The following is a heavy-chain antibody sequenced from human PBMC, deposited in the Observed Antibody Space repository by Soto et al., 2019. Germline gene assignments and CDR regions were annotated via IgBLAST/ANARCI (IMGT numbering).Heavy chain of an antibody. J-gene: IGHJ6*02. CDR1: GGSFSGYY. CDR3: ARARGGYSSSWPYKGPRRWADV. Sequence: SETLSLTCAVYGGSFSGYYWSWIRQPPGKGLEWIGEINHSGSTNYNPSLKSRVTISVNTSKNQFSLKLSSVTAADTAVYYCARARGGYSSSWPYKGPRRWADVWGQGTTVTVSS. CDR2: INHSGST. V-gene: IGHV4-34*01. D-gene: IGHD6-13*01.